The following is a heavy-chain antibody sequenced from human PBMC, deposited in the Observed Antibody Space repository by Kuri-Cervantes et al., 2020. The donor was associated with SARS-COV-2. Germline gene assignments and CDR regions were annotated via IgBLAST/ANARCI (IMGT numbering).Heavy chain of an antibody. CDR2: ISSSSSTI. J-gene: IGHJ4*02. CDR3: APRDY. CDR1: GFIFSSHS. V-gene: IGHV3-48*01. Sequence: GESLKISCAASGFIFSSHSMNWVRQAPGKGLEWVSYISSSSSTIYYADSVKGRFTISRDNAKNSLYLQMNSLRVEDTALYYCAPRDYWGQGILVTVSS.